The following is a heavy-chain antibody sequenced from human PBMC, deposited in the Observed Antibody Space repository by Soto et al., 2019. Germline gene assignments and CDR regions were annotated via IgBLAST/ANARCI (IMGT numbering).Heavy chain of an antibody. CDR3: AKVFYQLLVCGPLDY. D-gene: IGHD2-2*01. J-gene: IGHJ4*02. V-gene: IGHV3-9*01. Sequence: GGSLRLSCAASGFTFDDYAMHWVRQAPWKGLEWVSGISWNSGSIGYADSVKGRFTISRDNAKNSLYLQMNSLRAEDTALYYCAKVFYQLLVCGPLDYWGQGTLVIVSS. CDR1: GFTFDDYA. CDR2: ISWNSGSI.